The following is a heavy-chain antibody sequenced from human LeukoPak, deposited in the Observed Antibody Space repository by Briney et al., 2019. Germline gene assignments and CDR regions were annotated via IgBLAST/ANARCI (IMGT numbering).Heavy chain of an antibody. D-gene: IGHD1-14*01. CDR2: ISSSSYI. J-gene: IGHJ4*02. Sequence: GGSLRLSCAASGFTFSSYSMNWVRQAPGKGLEWVSSISSSSYIYYADSVKGRFTISRDNAKNSLYLQMNSLRAEDTAVYYCARELGPVSEGDYWGQGTLVTVSS. CDR1: GFTFSSYS. CDR3: ARELGPVSEGDY. V-gene: IGHV3-21*01.